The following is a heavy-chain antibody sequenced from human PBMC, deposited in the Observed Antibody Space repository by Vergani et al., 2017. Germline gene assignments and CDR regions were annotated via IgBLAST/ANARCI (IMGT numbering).Heavy chain of an antibody. CDR1: GGSISSSSYY. J-gene: IGHJ3*02. CDR3: ARDGGYLESGAFDI. V-gene: IGHV4-39*07. CDR2: IYYSGST. Sequence: QLQLQESGPGLVKPSETLSLTCTVSGGSISSSSYYWGWIRQPPGKGLEWLGSIYYSGSTYYNPSLKSRVTISVDTSKNQFSLKLSPVTAADTAVYYCARDGGYLESGAFDIWGQGTMVTVSS. D-gene: IGHD3-3*01.